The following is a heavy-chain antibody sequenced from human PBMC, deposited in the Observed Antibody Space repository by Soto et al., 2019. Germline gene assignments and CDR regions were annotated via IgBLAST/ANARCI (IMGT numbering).Heavy chain of an antibody. D-gene: IGHD6-19*01. CDR1: GYTFTRYY. CDR2: INPNSGGT. V-gene: IGHV1-2*04. Sequence: ASVKVACKASGYTFTRYYMHWVLQAPGQVLEWMGWINPNSGGTNYAQKFQGWVTMTRDTSISTAYMELSRLRSDDTAVYYCARMAVAGPNAFDIWGQGTMVTVSS. CDR3: ARMAVAGPNAFDI. J-gene: IGHJ3*02.